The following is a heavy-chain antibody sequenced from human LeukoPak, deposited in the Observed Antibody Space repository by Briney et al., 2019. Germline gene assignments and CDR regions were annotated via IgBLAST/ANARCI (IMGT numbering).Heavy chain of an antibody. D-gene: IGHD6-6*01. V-gene: IGHV3-23*01. Sequence: GGSLRLSCAASGFTFGRYAMSWVRQAPGTGLEWVSATSGGGVSTYYADSVKGRFTISRDNSKNTLYLQMNRLRAEDTAVYYCAKARSSSSPFDYWGQGTLVTVSS. CDR2: TSGGGVST. CDR1: GFTFGRYA. J-gene: IGHJ4*02. CDR3: AKARSSSSPFDY.